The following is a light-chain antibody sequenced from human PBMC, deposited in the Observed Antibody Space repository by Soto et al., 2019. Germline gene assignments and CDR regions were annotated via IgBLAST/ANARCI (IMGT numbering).Light chain of an antibody. J-gene: IGKJ1*01. CDR1: QSVNSN. Sequence: EIVMTQSPATLSVSPGERATLSCRASQSVNSNLAWYQQKPGQAPRLLIYGASTRATGIPYRFSGSRSGTEFTLPISSLQSEDFAVYYCQQYNNWPPTWTFGQGTKVEIK. V-gene: IGKV3-15*01. CDR3: QQYNNWPPTWT. CDR2: GAS.